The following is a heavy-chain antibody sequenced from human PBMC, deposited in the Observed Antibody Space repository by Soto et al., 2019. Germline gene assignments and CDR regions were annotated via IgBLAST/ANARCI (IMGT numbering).Heavy chain of an antibody. J-gene: IGHJ6*03. CDR3: ARENIVVVPAAEATDYYYYYYMDV. V-gene: IGHV3-53*04. CDR1: GFTVSSNY. CDR2: IYSGGST. Sequence: EVQLVESGGGLVQPGGSLRLSCAASGFTVSSNYMSWVRQAPGKGLEWVSVIYSGGSTYYADSVKGRFTISRHNSKNTLYLQMNSLRAEDTAVYYCARENIVVVPAAEATDYYYYYYMDVWGKGTTVTVSS. D-gene: IGHD2-2*01.